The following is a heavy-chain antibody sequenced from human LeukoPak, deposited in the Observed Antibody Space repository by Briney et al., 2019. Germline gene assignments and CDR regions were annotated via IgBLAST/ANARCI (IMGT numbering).Heavy chain of an antibody. CDR2: IVLGSGNT. V-gene: IGHV1-58*01. J-gene: IGHJ4*02. Sequence: GTSVKVSFKASGFTFTSSAVQWVRQARGQRLDWIGWIVLGSGNTNYAQQFQERVTITRDLSTSSTYLELSSLRSEDTAVYYCAALAGVQGLAYDPRDYFDSWGQGTLVTVSS. D-gene: IGHD7-27*01. CDR3: AALAGVQGLAYDPRDYFDS. CDR1: GFTFTSSA.